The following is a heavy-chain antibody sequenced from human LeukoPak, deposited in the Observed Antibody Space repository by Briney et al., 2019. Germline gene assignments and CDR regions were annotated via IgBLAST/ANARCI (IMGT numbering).Heavy chain of an antibody. J-gene: IGHJ5*02. CDR2: INHSGST. Sequence: SETLSLTCAVYGGSFSGYYWSWIRQPPGKGLEWIGEINHSGSTNYNPSLKSRVTISVDTSKNQFSLKLSSVTAADTAVYYCARPGIAVAGKRSKTWFDPWGQGALVTVSS. D-gene: IGHD6-19*01. V-gene: IGHV4-34*01. CDR3: ARPGIAVAGKRSKTWFDP. CDR1: GGSFSGYY.